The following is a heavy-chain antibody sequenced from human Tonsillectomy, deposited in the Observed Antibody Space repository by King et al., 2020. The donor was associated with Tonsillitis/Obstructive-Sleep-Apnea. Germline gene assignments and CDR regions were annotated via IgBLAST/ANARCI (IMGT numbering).Heavy chain of an antibody. CDR2: IIPILGIA. J-gene: IGHJ4*02. V-gene: IGHV1-69*09. Sequence: QLVQSGAEVKKPGSSVKVSCKASGGTFSSYAISWVRQAPGQGLEWMGRIIPILGIANYAQKFQGRVTITADKSTSTAYMELSSLRSEDTAVYYCARGSLERPGFPYYFDYWGQGTLVTVSS. CDR1: GGTFSSYA. D-gene: IGHD3-3*01. CDR3: ARGSLERPGFPYYFDY.